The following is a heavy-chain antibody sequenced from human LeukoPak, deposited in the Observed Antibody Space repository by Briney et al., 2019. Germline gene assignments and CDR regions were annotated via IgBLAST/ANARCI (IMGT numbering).Heavy chain of an antibody. CDR2: IIPILGIA. V-gene: IGHV1-69*04. D-gene: IGHD3-16*01. CDR1: GGTFSSYA. CDR3: AREGLGELTLDY. Sequence: GASVKVSCKASGGTFSSYAISWVRQAPGQGLEWMGRIIPILGIANYAQKFQGRVTITADKSTSTAYMELSSLRSEDTAVYYCAREGLGELTLDYWGQGTLVTVSS. J-gene: IGHJ4*02.